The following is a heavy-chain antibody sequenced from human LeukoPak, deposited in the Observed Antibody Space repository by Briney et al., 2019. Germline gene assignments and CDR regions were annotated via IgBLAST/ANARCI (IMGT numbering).Heavy chain of an antibody. J-gene: IGHJ3*02. CDR3: ASASLNIYAFDI. CDR1: LGSISSYY. D-gene: IGHD2/OR15-2a*01. Sequence: SETLSLTCTVSLGSISSYYWSWIRQPPGKGLEWIGYIYYSGSTKYKPSLKSRATISVHTSKNQFSLKLSSVTSADTAVYYCASASLNIYAFDIWGQGTMVTVSS. CDR2: IYYSGST. V-gene: IGHV4-59*01.